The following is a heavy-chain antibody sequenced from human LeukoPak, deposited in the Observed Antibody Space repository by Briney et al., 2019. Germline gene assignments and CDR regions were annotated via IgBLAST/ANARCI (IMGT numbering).Heavy chain of an antibody. D-gene: IGHD3-22*01. CDR2: ISSSGSTI. V-gene: IGHV3-11*01. CDR1: GFTFSDYY. CDR3: AREAYYYDSSGSGY. Sequence: GRSLRLSCAASGFTFSDYYMSWIRQAPGKGLEWVSYISSSGSTIYYADSVKGRFTISRDNAKNSLYLQMNSLRAEDTAVYYCAREAYYYDSSGSGYWGQGTLVTVSS. J-gene: IGHJ4*02.